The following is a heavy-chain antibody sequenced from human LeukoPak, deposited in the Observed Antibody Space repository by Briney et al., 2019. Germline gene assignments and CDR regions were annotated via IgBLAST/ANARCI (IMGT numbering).Heavy chain of an antibody. CDR1: GGSIRSGGYS. V-gene: IGHV4-30-4*07. CDR3: ARESNYHGSGTGWFDP. Sequence: PSETLSLTCAVSGGSIRSGGYSWSWIRQPPGKGLEWIGYIYYSGSTYYNPSLKSRVTISVDTSKNQFSLKLSSVTAADTALYYCARESNYHGSGTGWFDPWGQGTLVTVSS. D-gene: IGHD3-10*01. J-gene: IGHJ5*02. CDR2: IYYSGST.